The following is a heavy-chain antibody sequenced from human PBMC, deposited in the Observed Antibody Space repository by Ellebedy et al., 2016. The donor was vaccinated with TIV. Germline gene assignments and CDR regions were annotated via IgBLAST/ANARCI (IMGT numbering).Heavy chain of an antibody. D-gene: IGHD4-23*01. CDR3: ARHAATAGNPNMDV. V-gene: IGHV4-59*08. CDR1: GGSINSFY. CDR2: ISYSIYYSVST. J-gene: IGHJ6*03. Sequence: SETLSLTCTVSGGSINSFYWSWIRQPPGKGLEWIGYISYSIYYSVSTNYNPSLKSRVTISVDASKNQFSLQLSSVTAADTAVYYCARHAATAGNPNMDVWGRGTTVTVSS.